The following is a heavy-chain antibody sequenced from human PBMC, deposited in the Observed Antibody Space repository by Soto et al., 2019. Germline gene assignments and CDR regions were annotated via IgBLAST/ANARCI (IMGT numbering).Heavy chain of an antibody. CDR3: ARIDGGSSGWFSY. D-gene: IGHD6-19*01. CDR1: GDSISSGGYY. Sequence: QVHLQESGPGLVKPSQTLSLTCTVSGDSISSGGYYWSWIRQHPGKGLEWIGNIYYSGSTYYNPSLKSRVSISVDTSKNQFSLRLSSVTAADTAVYSCARIDGGSSGWFSYWGQGTLVTVSS. J-gene: IGHJ4*02. V-gene: IGHV4-31*03. CDR2: IYYSGST.